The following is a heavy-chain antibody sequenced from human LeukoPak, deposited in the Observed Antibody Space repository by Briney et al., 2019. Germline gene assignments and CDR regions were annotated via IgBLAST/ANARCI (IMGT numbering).Heavy chain of an antibody. CDR3: ATEYDFWSGYPSITGFDP. J-gene: IGHJ5*02. CDR2: IYYSGST. V-gene: IGHV4-39*01. CDR1: GGSISSSSYY. D-gene: IGHD3-3*01. Sequence: SETLSLTCTVSGGSISSSSYYWGWIRQPPGKGLEWIGSIYYSGSTYYNPSLKSRVTISVDTPKNQFSLKLSSVTAADTAVYYCATEYDFWSGYPSITGFDPWGQGTLVTVSS.